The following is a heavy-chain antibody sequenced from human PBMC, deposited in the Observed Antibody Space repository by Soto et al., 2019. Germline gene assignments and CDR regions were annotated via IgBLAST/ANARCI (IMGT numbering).Heavy chain of an antibody. J-gene: IGHJ4*02. CDR3: AREWGGDPPFDY. CDR1: GGSISSGDYY. Sequence: SETLSLTCTVSGGSISSGDYYWSWIRQPPGKGLEWIGYIYYSGSTYYNPSLKSRVTISVDTSKNQFSLKLSSVTAADTAVYYCAREWGGDPPFDYWGQGTLVTVSS. V-gene: IGHV4-30-4*01. D-gene: IGHD2-21*02. CDR2: IYYSGST.